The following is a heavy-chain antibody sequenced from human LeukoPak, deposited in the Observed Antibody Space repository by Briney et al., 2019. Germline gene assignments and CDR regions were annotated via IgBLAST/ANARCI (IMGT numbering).Heavy chain of an antibody. CDR1: GFTFSSYA. D-gene: IGHD2-21*02. CDR2: ISGSGGST. V-gene: IGHV3-23*01. CDR3: AKAAKVIVVATAFDY. Sequence: GGSLRLSCAASGFTFSSYAMSWVRQAPGKGLELVSTISGSGGSTYHADSVKGRFTISRDNSKNTLYLQMNSQRAEDTAVYYCAKAAKVIVVATAFDYWGQGSLVTVSS. J-gene: IGHJ4*02.